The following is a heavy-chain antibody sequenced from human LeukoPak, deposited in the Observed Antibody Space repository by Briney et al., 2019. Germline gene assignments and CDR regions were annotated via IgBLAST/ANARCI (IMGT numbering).Heavy chain of an antibody. Sequence: PSETLSLTCTVSGGSISSYYWSWIRQPPGKGLEWIGYIYYSGSANYNPSLKSRVTISVDTSKNQFSLKLSSVTAADTAVYYCARSGLGYYYDSSGYYRSCLVDRSCLLGLSDYYGMDVWGQGTTVTVSS. J-gene: IGHJ6*02. D-gene: IGHD3-22*01. CDR2: IYYSGSA. CDR1: GGSISSYY. V-gene: IGHV4-59*01. CDR3: ARSGLGYYYDSSGYYRSCLVDRSCLLGLSDYYGMDV.